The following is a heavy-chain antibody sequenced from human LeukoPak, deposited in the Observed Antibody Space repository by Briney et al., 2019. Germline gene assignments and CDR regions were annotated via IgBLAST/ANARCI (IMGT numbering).Heavy chain of an antibody. CDR1: GYSISSGYY. CDR2: IYHSGST. CDR3: ARRGGSGSYYNPYYFDY. V-gene: IGHV4-38-2*02. Sequence: SETLSLTCTVSGYSISSGYYWGWIRQPPGKGLEWIGSIYHSGSTYYNPSLKSRVTISVDTSKKQFSLKLSSVTAADTAVYYCARRGGSGSYYNPYYFDYWGQGTLVTVSS. J-gene: IGHJ4*02. D-gene: IGHD3-10*01.